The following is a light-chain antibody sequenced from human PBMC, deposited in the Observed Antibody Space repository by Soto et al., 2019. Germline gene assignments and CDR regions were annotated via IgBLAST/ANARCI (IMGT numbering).Light chain of an antibody. CDR1: SSDVGGYNS. V-gene: IGLV2-14*01. Sequence: QSALTQPASVSGSPGQSITISCTGTSSDVGGYNSVSWYQQHPGKAPKLVIYEVTNRPSGISNRFSGSKSGTSAFLAISGLQSEDEADYYCAAWDDSLNALFGTGTKVTVL. J-gene: IGLJ1*01. CDR3: AAWDDSLNAL. CDR2: EVT.